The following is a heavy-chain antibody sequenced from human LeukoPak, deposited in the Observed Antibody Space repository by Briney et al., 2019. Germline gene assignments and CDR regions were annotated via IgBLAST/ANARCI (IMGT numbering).Heavy chain of an antibody. D-gene: IGHD3-9*01. Sequence: PSETLSLTCAVSGSSISSGYYWAWIRQPPGKGLEWFGSIYHSGSTYYNPSLKSRVTISVDTSKNQFSLKLSSVTAADTAVYYCASFTDYDILTGYFWRWGQGTLVTVSS. J-gene: IGHJ4*02. CDR3: ASFTDYDILTGYFWR. CDR2: IYHSGST. CDR1: GSSISSGYY. V-gene: IGHV4-38-2*01.